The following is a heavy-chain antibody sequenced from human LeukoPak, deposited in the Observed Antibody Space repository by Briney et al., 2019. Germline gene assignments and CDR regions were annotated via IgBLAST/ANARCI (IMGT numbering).Heavy chain of an antibody. CDR1: GFTFSSYG. CDR3: ARVAGIAAAGEAFDI. V-gene: IGHV3-33*01. Sequence: HPGGSLRLSCAASGFTFSSYGMHWVRQAPGKGLEWVAVIWYDGSNKYYADSVKGRFTISRDNSKNTLYLQMNSLRAEDTAVYYCARVAGIAAAGEAFDIWGQGTMVTVSS. D-gene: IGHD6-13*01. CDR2: IWYDGSNK. J-gene: IGHJ3*02.